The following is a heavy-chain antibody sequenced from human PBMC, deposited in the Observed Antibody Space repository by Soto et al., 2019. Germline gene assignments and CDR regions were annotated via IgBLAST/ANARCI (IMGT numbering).Heavy chain of an antibody. CDR2: ISYDGSNK. Sequence: LRLSCAASGFTFSSYGIHWVRQSPGKVLELVAVISYDGSNKYYADSVKGRFTISRDNSKNTLYLQMNSLRAEDTAVYYCAKEEDYYDSSGYFDYWGQGTLVTVSS. J-gene: IGHJ4*02. V-gene: IGHV3-30*18. CDR1: GFTFSSYG. CDR3: AKEEDYYDSSGYFDY. D-gene: IGHD3-22*01.